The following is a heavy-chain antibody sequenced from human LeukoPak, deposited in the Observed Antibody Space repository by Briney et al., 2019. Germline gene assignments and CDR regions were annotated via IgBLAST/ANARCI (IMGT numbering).Heavy chain of an antibody. CDR2: INPSGGST. V-gene: IGHV1-46*01. J-gene: IGHJ3*02. CDR3: ARGRSSSLVAFDI. Sequence: ASVKVSCKASGYTFTSYYMHWVRQAPGQGLECMGIINPSGGSTSYAQKFQGRVTTTRDMSTSTVYMELSSLRSEDTAVYYCARGRSSSLVAFDIWGQGKMVTVSS. D-gene: IGHD6-13*01. CDR1: GYTFTSYY.